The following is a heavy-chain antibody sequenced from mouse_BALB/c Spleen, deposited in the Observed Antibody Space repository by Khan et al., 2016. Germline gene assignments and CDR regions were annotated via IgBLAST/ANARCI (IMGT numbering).Heavy chain of an antibody. CDR2: IYPGDGDT. CDR1: GYAFSTSW. Sequence: QVQLQQSGPELVKPGASVKISCKASGYAFSTSWMNWVKQRPGQGLEWIGRIYPGDGDTNYNGKFKGEATLTADKSSSTAYMQLSSLTSVDSAVYFCARDFGVDHLACDSWGQGTTLTVSS. CDR3: ARDFGVDHLACDS. J-gene: IGHJ2*01. V-gene: IGHV1-82*01. D-gene: IGHD6-1*01.